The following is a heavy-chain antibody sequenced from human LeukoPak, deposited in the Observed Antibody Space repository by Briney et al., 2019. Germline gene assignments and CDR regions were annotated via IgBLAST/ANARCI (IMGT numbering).Heavy chain of an antibody. D-gene: IGHD6-13*01. CDR3: AKGRQQLTWGAFDI. CDR2: ISSSSNFI. CDR1: GFTFSTYS. Sequence: GGSLRLSCVASGFTFSTYSLNWVRQAPGKGLEWVSSISSSSNFIYYADSVRGRFTISRDNAKNSLYLQMNSLRAEDTAVYYCAKGRQQLTWGAFDIWGQGTMVTVSS. J-gene: IGHJ3*02. V-gene: IGHV3-21*01.